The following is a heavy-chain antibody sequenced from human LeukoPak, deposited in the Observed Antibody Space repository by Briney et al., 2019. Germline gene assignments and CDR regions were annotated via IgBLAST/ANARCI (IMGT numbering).Heavy chain of an antibody. CDR3: ARDGYNSDAFDI. CDR2: INTDGSST. D-gene: IGHD5-24*01. V-gene: IGHV3-74*01. Sequence: GGSLRLSCAASGFTFSSYWMHWVRQAPGRGLVWVSRINTDGSSTSYADSVKGRFTISRDNAKNTLYLQMNSLRAEDTAVYYCARDGYNSDAFDIWGQGTMVTVSS. J-gene: IGHJ3*02. CDR1: GFTFSSYW.